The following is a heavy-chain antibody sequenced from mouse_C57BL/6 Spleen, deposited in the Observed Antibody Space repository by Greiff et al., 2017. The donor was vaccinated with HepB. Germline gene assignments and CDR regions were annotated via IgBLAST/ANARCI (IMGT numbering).Heavy chain of an antibody. J-gene: IGHJ1*03. CDR2: ISNGGGST. V-gene: IGHV5-12*01. CDR1: GFTFSDYY. Sequence: EVMLVESGGGLVQPGGSLKLSCAASGFTFSDYYMYWVRQTPEKRLEWVAYISNGGGSTYYPDTVKGRFTISRDNAKNTLYLKMSRLKSEDTAMYYCARQYYGSSYEYFDVWGTGTTVTVSS. CDR3: ARQYYGSSYEYFDV. D-gene: IGHD1-1*01.